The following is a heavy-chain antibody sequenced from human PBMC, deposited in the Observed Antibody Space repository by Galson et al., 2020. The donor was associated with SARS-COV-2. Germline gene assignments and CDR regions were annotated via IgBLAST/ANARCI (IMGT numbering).Heavy chain of an antibody. CDR3: AREHDILTGTLFY. CDR2: VYSSGTT. CDR1: GVSVSSGNYY. D-gene: IGHD3-9*01. J-gene: IGHJ4*02. V-gene: IGHV4-61*10. Sequence: SETLSLTCAVSGVSVSSGNYYYTWVRQPAGKGLEWIGHVYSSGTTDYSASLKSRVTISLDPSKNHFSLQLTSVTAADTAIYYCAREHDILTGTLFYWGRGSLVTVSS.